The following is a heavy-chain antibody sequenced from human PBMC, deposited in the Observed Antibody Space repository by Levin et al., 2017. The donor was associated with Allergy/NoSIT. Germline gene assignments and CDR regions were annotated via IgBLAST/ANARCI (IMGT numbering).Heavy chain of an antibody. CDR2: INSDGSSI. Sequence: GGSLRLSCAASGFTFTSYWMHWVRQAPGKGPVWVSRINSDGSSISYADSVKGRFTISRDNAKNTLYLQMNSLRAEDTAVYYCARAYDFWSGQTYYYYGMDVWGQGTTVTVSS. CDR1: GFTFTSYW. J-gene: IGHJ6*02. D-gene: IGHD3-3*01. V-gene: IGHV3-74*01. CDR3: ARAYDFWSGQTYYYYGMDV.